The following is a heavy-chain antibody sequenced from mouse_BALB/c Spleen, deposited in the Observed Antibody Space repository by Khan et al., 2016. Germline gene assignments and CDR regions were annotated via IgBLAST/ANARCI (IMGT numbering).Heavy chain of an antibody. Sequence: QVQLKESGTELPRPGASVKLSCKASGYTFTDYYLHWVKQRTGQGLEWIGEIFPGSGITYYNEKFKGKASLTADTSSSTAYMQLSSLTTEDSAVYFCASAYYGCFALDYWAHGASVTVSS. CDR3: ASAYYGCFALDY. V-gene: IGHV1-77*01. CDR2: IFPGSGIT. J-gene: IGHJ4*01. D-gene: IGHD1-2*01. CDR1: GYTFTDYY.